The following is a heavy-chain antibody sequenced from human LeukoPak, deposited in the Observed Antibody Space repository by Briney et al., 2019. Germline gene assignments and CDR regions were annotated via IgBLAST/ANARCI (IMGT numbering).Heavy chain of an antibody. CDR1: GFIFRSYA. Sequence: PGGSLRLSCAASGFIFRSYAMRWVRPAPGKGLEGVSVISGRGSRTYAADSVTGRFTISRDNSKNKLYLQMNSLRAENTDTAVYYCAKDMGNRPPRSFDYWSQGTLVTVSS. D-gene: IGHD1-14*01. J-gene: IGHJ4*01. CDR2: ISGRGSRT. V-gene: IGHV3-23*01. CDR3: AKDMGNRPPRSFDY.